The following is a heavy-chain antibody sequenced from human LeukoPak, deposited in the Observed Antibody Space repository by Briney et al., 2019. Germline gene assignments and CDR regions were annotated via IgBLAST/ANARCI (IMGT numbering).Heavy chain of an antibody. CDR2: IYYSGST. Sequence: SETLSLTCTVSGGSISSSSYYWGWIRQPPGKGLEWIGSIYYSGSTYYNPSLKSRVTISVDTSKNQFPLKLSSVTAADTAVYYCARRNSGSYYRWVWFDPWGQGTLVTVSS. V-gene: IGHV4-39*01. CDR1: GGSISSSSYY. CDR3: ARRNSGSYYRWVWFDP. J-gene: IGHJ5*02. D-gene: IGHD1-26*01.